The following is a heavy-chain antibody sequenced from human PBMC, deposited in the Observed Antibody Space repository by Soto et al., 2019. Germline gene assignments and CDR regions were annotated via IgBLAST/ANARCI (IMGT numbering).Heavy chain of an antibody. CDR3: AKERINVIRGVFRSRAADAFDI. Sequence: GGSLRLSCAASGFTFTTYAMSWVRQAPGKGLEWVSAISGSGGTTYYADSVRGRFTISRDNSKNTLDLQMNSLRAEDTAVYYCAKERINVIRGVFRSRAADAFDIWGRGTLVTVSS. V-gene: IGHV3-23*01. CDR1: GFTFTTYA. J-gene: IGHJ3*02. D-gene: IGHD3-10*01. CDR2: ISGSGGTT.